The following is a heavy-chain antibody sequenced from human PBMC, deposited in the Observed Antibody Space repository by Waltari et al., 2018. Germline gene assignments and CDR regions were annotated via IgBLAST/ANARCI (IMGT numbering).Heavy chain of an antibody. J-gene: IGHJ5*02. CDR3: TALKS. Sequence: EVQLVESGGGLVKPGGSLRLSCAASGFSFNNTWLSWVRHAPGKGLEWVGRIKSKSDGETTDYSAPVKGRFTISRDDSKTTLYLQMNSLKTEDTAVYFCTALKSWGQGALVIVSS. CDR1: GFSFNNTW. V-gene: IGHV3-15*01. CDR2: IKSKSDGETT.